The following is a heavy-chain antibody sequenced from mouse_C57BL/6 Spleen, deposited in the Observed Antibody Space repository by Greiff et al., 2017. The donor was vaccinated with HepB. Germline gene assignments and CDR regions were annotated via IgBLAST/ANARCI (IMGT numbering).Heavy chain of an antibody. D-gene: IGHD1-1*01. Sequence: EVQRVESGPSLVRPSQTLSLTCTATGFSINSDCYWICIRQLPGNKLEYIGYTFYSGITYYNPPLESRTYITRDTTKNQFSLKLSSVTTEDTATYYCARAGYYNGSRDYAMDYWGQGTSVTVSS. CDR2: TFYSGIT. J-gene: IGHJ4*01. CDR3: ARAGYYNGSRDYAMDY. CDR1: GFSINSDCY. V-gene: IGHV3-3*01.